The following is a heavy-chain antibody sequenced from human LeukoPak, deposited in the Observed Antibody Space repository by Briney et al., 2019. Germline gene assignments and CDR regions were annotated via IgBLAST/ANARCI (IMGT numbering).Heavy chain of an antibody. J-gene: IGHJ6*04. CDR3: AELGITMIGGV. CDR1: GFTFSSYS. D-gene: IGHD3-10*02. CDR2: ISTSSSYI. V-gene: IGHV3-21*01. Sequence: GGSLRLSCAASGFTFSSYSMNWVRQAPGKGLEWVSSISTSSSYINYADSVKGRFTISRDNAKKSLYLQMNSLRAEDTAVYYCAELGITMIGGVWGKGTTVTISS.